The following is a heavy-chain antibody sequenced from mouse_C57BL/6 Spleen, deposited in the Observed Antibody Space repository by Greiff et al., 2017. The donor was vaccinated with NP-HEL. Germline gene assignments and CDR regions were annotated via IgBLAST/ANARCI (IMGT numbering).Heavy chain of an antibody. J-gene: IGHJ4*01. CDR2: ISNLAYSI. CDR1: GFTFSDYG. Sequence: EVQLVESGGGLVQPGGSLKLSCAASGFTFSDYGMAWVRQAPRKGPEWVAFISNLAYSIYYADTVTGRFTLSRENAKNTLYLEMSSLRSEDTAMYYCARRGSSSRYAMDYWGQGTSVTVSS. V-gene: IGHV5-15*01. D-gene: IGHD1-1*01. CDR3: ARRGSSSRYAMDY.